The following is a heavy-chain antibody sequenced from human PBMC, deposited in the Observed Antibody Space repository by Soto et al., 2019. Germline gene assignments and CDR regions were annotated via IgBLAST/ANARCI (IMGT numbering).Heavy chain of an antibody. V-gene: IGHV4-59*12. Sequence: SETLSLTCTVSGGSISSYYWSWIRQPPGKGLEWIGYIYYSGSTNYNPSLKSRVTISVDTSKNQFSLKLSSVTAADTAVYYCAREGRYCSSTSCYGWWFDPWGQGTLVTVSS. J-gene: IGHJ5*02. CDR2: IYYSGST. CDR3: AREGRYCSSTSCYGWWFDP. CDR1: GGSISSYY. D-gene: IGHD2-2*01.